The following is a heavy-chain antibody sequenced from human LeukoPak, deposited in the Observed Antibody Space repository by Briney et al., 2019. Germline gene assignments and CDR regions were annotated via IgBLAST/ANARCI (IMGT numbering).Heavy chain of an antibody. D-gene: IGHD6-19*01. Sequence: PSETLSLTCTVSGGSISSYYWSWIRQPSGKGLEWIGYIYYSGSTNYNPSLKSRVTISVDTSKNQFSLKLSSVTAADTAVYYCARFVVAGRRGFDYWGQGTLVTVSS. CDR1: GGSISSYY. CDR3: ARFVVAGRRGFDY. CDR2: IYYSGST. J-gene: IGHJ4*02. V-gene: IGHV4-59*01.